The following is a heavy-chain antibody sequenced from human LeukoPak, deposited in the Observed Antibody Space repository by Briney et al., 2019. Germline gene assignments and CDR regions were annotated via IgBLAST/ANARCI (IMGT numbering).Heavy chain of an antibody. D-gene: IGHD3-3*01. CDR3: ARAKTPYYDLWSGD. J-gene: IGHJ4*02. V-gene: IGHV3-74*01. Sequence: PGGSLRLSCAASGLTFSSYGMHWVRQAPGKGLEWDSRINTDGSSTNYAASVKGRFTISRDNAKNTLYLQMNSLRAEDTAVYYCARAKTPYYDLWSGDWGQGTLVTVSS. CDR1: GLTFSSYG. CDR2: INTDGSST.